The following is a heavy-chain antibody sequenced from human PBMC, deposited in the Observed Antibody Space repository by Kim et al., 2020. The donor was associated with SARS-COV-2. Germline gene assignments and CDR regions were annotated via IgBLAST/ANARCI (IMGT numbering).Heavy chain of an antibody. J-gene: IGHJ5*02. D-gene: IGHD3-10*01. CDR1: GYTFTSYG. CDR3: ARDPTLSGSYHQDNWFDP. CDR2: ISAYNGNT. Sequence: ASVKVSCKASGYTFTSYGISWVRQAPGQGLEWMGWISAYNGNTNYAQKLQGRVTMTTDTSTSTAYMELRSLRSDDTAVYYCARDPTLSGSYHQDNWFDPWAREPWSPSPQ. V-gene: IGHV1-18*01.